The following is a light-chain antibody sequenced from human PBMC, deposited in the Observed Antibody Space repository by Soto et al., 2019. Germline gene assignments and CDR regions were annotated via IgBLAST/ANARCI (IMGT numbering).Light chain of an antibody. J-gene: IGLJ3*02. Sequence: QSALTQPPSASGSPGQSVTISCTGTSSDIGAYNYVSWYQQHPGKAPKLIIYEFSKRPSGVPDRFSGSKSGNTASLTVSGLQAEAESDYYCSSYAGSNTCVFGGGTKQTV. V-gene: IGLV2-8*01. CDR1: SSDIGAYNY. CDR3: SSYAGSNTCV. CDR2: EFS.